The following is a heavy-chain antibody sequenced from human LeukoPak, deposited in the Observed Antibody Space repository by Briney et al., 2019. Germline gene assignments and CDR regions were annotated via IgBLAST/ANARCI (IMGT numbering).Heavy chain of an antibody. Sequence: PGGSLRLSCAASGFTFSSYGMSWVRQAPGKGLEWVSAISGSGGSTYYADSVKGRFTISRDNSKNTLCLQMNSLRAEDTAVYYCAKGTVSPYYFDYWGQGTLVTVSS. D-gene: IGHD4-17*01. J-gene: IGHJ4*02. CDR1: GFTFSSYG. CDR2: ISGSGGST. CDR3: AKGTVSPYYFDY. V-gene: IGHV3-23*01.